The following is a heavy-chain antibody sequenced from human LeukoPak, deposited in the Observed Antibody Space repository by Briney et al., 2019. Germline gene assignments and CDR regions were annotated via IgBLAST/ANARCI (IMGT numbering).Heavy chain of an antibody. V-gene: IGHV3-7*01. CDR2: INHNGNVN. Sequence: GGSLRLSCAASGFTFSSYWMNWDRQAPGKGLEWVASINHNGNVNYYVDSVKGRFTISRDNAKNSLYLQMNSLRAEDTAVYYCATSRTFDYWGQGTLVTVSS. CDR1: GFTFSSYW. CDR3: ATSRTFDY. D-gene: IGHD1-7*01. J-gene: IGHJ4*02.